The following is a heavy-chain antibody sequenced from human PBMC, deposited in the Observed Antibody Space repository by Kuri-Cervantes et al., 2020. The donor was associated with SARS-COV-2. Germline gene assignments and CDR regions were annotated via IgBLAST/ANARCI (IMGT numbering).Heavy chain of an antibody. J-gene: IGHJ4*02. Sequence: ESLKISCAASGFTFSSYAMSWVRQAPGKGLEWIVSIYHSGSTYYNPSLKSRVTISVDTSKNQFSLKLSSVSAADTAVYYCARGSNWGNVPLDYWGQGTLVTVSS. CDR1: GFTFSSYA. CDR2: IYHSGST. D-gene: IGHD7-27*01. CDR3: ARGSNWGNVPLDY. V-gene: IGHV4-38-2*01.